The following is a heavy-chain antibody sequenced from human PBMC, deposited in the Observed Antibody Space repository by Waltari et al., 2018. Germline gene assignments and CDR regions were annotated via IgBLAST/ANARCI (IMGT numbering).Heavy chain of an antibody. CDR1: GGTFSSYA. D-gene: IGHD4-17*01. J-gene: IGHJ5*02. CDR3: ARDNGTTVNTGWFDP. CDR2: SIPIFGTA. V-gene: IGHV1-69*05. Sequence: QVQLVQSGAEVKKPGSSVKVSCKASGGTFSSYAISWVRQAPGQGLEWMGGSIPIFGTANYAQKFQGRVTITTDESTSTAYMELSSLRSEDTAVYYCARDNGTTVNTGWFDPWGQGTLVTVSS.